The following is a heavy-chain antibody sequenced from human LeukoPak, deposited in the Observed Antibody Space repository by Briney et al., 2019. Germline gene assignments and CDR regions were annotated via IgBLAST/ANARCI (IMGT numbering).Heavy chain of an antibody. CDR3: ARRGILTGYYFFDY. CDR1: GGSISSYY. Sequence: PSETLSLTCTVPGGSISSYYWSWIRQPPGKGLEWIGYIYYGGSTNYNPSLKSRVTISVDTSKNQFSLKLSSVTAADTAVYYCARRGILTGYYFFDYWGQGTLVTVSS. V-gene: IGHV4-59*08. CDR2: IYYGGST. J-gene: IGHJ4*02. D-gene: IGHD3-9*01.